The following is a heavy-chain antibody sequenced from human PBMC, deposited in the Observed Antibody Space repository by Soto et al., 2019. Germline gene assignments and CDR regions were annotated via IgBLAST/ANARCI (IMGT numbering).Heavy chain of an antibody. CDR1: GFTFSSYG. CDR2: ISSSGSTI. CDR3: ARERGGTEDYFDY. Sequence: VQLVESGGGVVQPGRSLRLSCAASGFTFSSYGMHWVRQAPGKGLEWVSYISSSGSTIYYADSVKGRFTISRDNAKNSLYLQMNSLRAEDTAVYYCARERGGTEDYFDYWGQGTLVTVSS. V-gene: IGHV3-48*04. D-gene: IGHD1-26*01. J-gene: IGHJ4*02.